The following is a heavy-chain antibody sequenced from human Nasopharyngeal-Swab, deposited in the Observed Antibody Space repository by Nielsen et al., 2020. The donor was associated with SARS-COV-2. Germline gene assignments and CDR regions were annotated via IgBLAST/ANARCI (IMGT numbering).Heavy chain of an antibody. Sequence: VRQAPGKGLEWVAVISYDGSNKYYADSVKGRFTIFRDNSKNTLYPQMNSLRAEDTAVYYCTRDLAFPDTAMNIHLGYWGQGALVTVSS. CDR3: TRDLAFPDTAMNIHLGY. V-gene: IGHV3-30-3*01. J-gene: IGHJ4*02. D-gene: IGHD5-18*01. CDR2: ISYDGSNK.